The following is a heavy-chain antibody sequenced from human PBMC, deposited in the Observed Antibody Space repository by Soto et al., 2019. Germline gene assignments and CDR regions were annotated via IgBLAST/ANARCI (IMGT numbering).Heavy chain of an antibody. V-gene: IGHV3-30*03. CDR1: GFTFSSYG. D-gene: IGHD6-19*01. Sequence: PGGSLRLSCAASGFTFSSYGMHWVRQAPGKGLEWVAVISYDGSNKYYADSVKGRFTISRDNSKNTLYLQMNSLRAEDTAVYYCAIPYSSGWYPLFDYWGQGTLVTVSS. CDR2: ISYDGSNK. J-gene: IGHJ4*02. CDR3: AIPYSSGWYPLFDY.